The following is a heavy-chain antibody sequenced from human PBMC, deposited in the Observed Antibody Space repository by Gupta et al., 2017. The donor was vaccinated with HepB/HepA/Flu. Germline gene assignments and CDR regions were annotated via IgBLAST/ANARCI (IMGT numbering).Heavy chain of an antibody. CDR3: ARVGYYDVWSVEGPGYMDV. J-gene: IGHJ6*03. D-gene: IGHD3-3*01. V-gene: IGHV1-18*01. CDR2: ISAYNGNT. Sequence: QVQLVQSGAEVKKPGASVKVSCKASGYTFTSYGISWVRQAPGQGLEWMGWISAYNGNTNYAQKLQGRVTMTTDTSTSTAYMELRSRRSDETAVHYCARVGYYDVWSVEGPGYMDVWGKGTTVTVYS. CDR1: GYTFTSYG.